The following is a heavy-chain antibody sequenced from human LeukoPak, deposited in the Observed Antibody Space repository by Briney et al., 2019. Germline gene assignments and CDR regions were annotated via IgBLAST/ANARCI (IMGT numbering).Heavy chain of an antibody. D-gene: IGHD6-19*01. CDR1: GFTFSSYS. J-gene: IGHJ5*02. CDR3: AREPSSGWYGDDFA. CDR2: ISSSSSYI. Sequence: GGSLRLSCAASGFTFSSYSMNWVRQAPGKGLEWVSSISSSSSYIYYADSVKGRFTISRDNAKNSLYLQMNSLRAEDTAVYYCAREPSSGWYGDDFAWGQGTLVTVSS. V-gene: IGHV3-21*01.